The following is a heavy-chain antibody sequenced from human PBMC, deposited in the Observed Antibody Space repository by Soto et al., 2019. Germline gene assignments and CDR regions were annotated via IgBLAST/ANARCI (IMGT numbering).Heavy chain of an antibody. D-gene: IGHD1-7*01. Sequence: GASVKVSCKASGGTFSSYAISWVRQAPGQGLEWMGGIIPIFGTANYAQKFQGRVTITADESTSTAYMELSSLRSEDTAVYYCARGLTGTGYYYGMDVWVQGTTVTVSS. CDR1: GGTFSSYA. CDR2: IIPIFGTA. CDR3: ARGLTGTGYYYGMDV. J-gene: IGHJ6*02. V-gene: IGHV1-69*13.